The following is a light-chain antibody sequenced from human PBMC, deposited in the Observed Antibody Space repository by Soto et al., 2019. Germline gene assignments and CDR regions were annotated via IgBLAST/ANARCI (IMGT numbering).Light chain of an antibody. Sequence: QSALTQPRSVSGSPGQSVTISCTGTSTDVGGYNYASWHQQHPGKVPKLMLYDVSKRPSGVPDRFSGSKSGNTASLTISGLQAEDEADYYCCSYAGRDTLYVFGSGNKVTVL. CDR1: STDVGGYNY. CDR3: CSYAGRDTLYV. CDR2: DVS. J-gene: IGLJ1*01. V-gene: IGLV2-11*01.